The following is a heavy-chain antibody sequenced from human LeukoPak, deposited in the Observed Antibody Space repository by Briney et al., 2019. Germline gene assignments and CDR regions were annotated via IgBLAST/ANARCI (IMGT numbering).Heavy chain of an antibody. CDR1: GGSISSGGYY. V-gene: IGHV4-31*03. CDR3: ARAGYYDRSGYSPNDFQH. D-gene: IGHD3-22*01. CDR2: IYYSGST. Sequence: SETLSLTCTVSGGSISSGGYYWSWIRQHPGKGLEWIGYIYYSGSTYYNPSLKSRVTISVDTSKNQFSLKLSSVTAADTAVYYCARAGYYDRSGYSPNDFQHWGQGTLVTVSS. J-gene: IGHJ1*01.